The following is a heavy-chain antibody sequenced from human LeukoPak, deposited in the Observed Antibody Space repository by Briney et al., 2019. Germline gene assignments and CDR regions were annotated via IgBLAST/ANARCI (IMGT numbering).Heavy chain of an antibody. CDR3: AKAMMTKDYFDY. V-gene: IGHV3-9*01. D-gene: IGHD4-11*01. J-gene: IGHJ4*02. CDR1: GFTFDDYA. CDR2: ISWNSGSI. Sequence: GGSLRLSCAASGFTFDDYAMHWVRQAPGKGLEWVSGISWNSGSIGYADSVKGRFTISRDNAKNSLYLQMNSLRAEDTALYYCAKAMMTKDYFDYWGQGTLITVSS.